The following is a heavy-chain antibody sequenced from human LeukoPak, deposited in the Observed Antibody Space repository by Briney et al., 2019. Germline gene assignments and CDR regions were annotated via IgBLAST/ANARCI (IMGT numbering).Heavy chain of an antibody. V-gene: IGHV1-18*01. CDR2: IGAYNGNT. D-gene: IGHD4-17*01. Sequence: ASVKVSCKASGYTFTSYGISWVRQAPGQGLEWMGWIGAYNGNTNYAQKLQGRVTMTTDTSTSTAYMELRSLRSDDTAVYYCARDLDGEYPLGYGGQGTLVTVPS. CDR1: GYTFTSYG. CDR3: ARDLDGEYPLGY. J-gene: IGHJ4*02.